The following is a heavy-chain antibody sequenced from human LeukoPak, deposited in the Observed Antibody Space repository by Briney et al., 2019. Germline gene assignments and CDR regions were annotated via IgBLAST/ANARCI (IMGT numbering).Heavy chain of an antibody. V-gene: IGHV3-30-3*01. CDR1: GFTFSSYA. J-gene: IGHJ4*02. D-gene: IGHD4-17*01. CDR2: ISHDGSGQ. Sequence: PGGSLRLSCAASGFTFSSYAMHWVRQAPGKGLEWVALISHDGSGQYYTESVKGRFTISRDNSKNTLYLQVNSLKTEDTAVYYCTGHSSSNGDYYFDSWGQGTPVTVSS. CDR3: TGHSSSNGDYYFDS.